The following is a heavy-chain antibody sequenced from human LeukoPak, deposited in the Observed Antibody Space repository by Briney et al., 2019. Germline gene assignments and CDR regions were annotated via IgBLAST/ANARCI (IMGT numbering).Heavy chain of an antibody. CDR1: GFTFTDSW. Sequence: GGSHRLSCGASGFTFTDSWRNWVRQAPGKGLEWVGHIKNKRDGGTPDYAAPLKGRFTISRDDSKTTVYLQMHSMKTEDTAVYYCTTGYASTWYVWGQGTLVTVPS. D-gene: IGHD6-13*01. J-gene: IGHJ4*02. V-gene: IGHV3-15*01. CDR2: IKNKRDGGTP. CDR3: TTGYASTWYV.